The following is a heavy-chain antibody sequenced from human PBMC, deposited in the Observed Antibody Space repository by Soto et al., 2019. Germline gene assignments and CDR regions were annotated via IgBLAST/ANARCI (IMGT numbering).Heavy chain of an antibody. Sequence: QSLKISCKGSRYSFTDYWIHWVRRLPEKGLEWMGTIKPGDSDTRYSPSFQGQVTISADKSISTAYLQWSSLQASDTAMYYCARQVATIYYNYGMDVWGQGTRVTVSS. CDR1: RYSFTDYW. CDR3: ARQVATIYYNYGMDV. D-gene: IGHD5-12*01. CDR2: IKPGDSDT. J-gene: IGHJ6*02. V-gene: IGHV5-51*01.